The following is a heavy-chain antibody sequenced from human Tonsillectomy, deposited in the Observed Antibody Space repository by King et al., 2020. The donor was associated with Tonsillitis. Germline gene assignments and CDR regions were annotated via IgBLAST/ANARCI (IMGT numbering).Heavy chain of an antibody. V-gene: IGHV3-48*03. CDR3: ARDPNLWWCLDY. CDR1: GFTCSSYE. Sequence: VQLVESGGGLVQPGGSLRLSCAASGFTCSSYEMNWVRQAPGKGLEWVSYICSSGSTIYYADSVKGRFTIARDNAKKSLYLQMNSLRAEDTAVYYCARDPNLWWCLDYWGQGTLVTVSS. J-gene: IGHJ4*02. D-gene: IGHD2-21*01. CDR2: ICSSGSTI.